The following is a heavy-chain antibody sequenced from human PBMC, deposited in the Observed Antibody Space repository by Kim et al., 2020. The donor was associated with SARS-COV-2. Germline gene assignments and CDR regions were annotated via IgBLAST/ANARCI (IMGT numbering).Heavy chain of an antibody. CDR2: INPYGST. CDR1: GASFSGYY. D-gene: IGHD3-3*01. V-gene: IGHV4-34*01. Sequence: SETLSLTCTVSGASFSGYYWTWIRQPPGKGLEWVGEINPYGSTNYNPSLKGRGTISVDTSKNQLSLKVRSVTAADTAVYYCARWSRPVDYWGQGTLVTGS. CDR3: ARWSRPVDY. J-gene: IGHJ4*02.